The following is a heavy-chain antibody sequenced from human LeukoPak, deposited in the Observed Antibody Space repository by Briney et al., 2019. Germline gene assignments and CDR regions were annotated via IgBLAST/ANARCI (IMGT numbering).Heavy chain of an antibody. Sequence: PGGSLRLSCAASGFTFSSYWVHWVRQAPGKGLVWVSRMNTDGSRTDYADSVKGRFTISRDNAKNTLYLQMNSLGAEDTAVYSCASDFTGRDDYWGQGTLVTVSS. CDR3: ASDFTGRDDY. CDR1: GFTFSSYW. V-gene: IGHV3-74*01. D-gene: IGHD2-8*02. CDR2: MNTDGSRT. J-gene: IGHJ4*02.